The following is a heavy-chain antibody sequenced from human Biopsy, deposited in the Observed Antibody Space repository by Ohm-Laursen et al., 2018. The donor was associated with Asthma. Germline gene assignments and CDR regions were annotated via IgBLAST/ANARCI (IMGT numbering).Heavy chain of an antibody. J-gene: IGHJ3*02. CDR1: GDSFSNYA. D-gene: IGHD3-9*01. CDR2: LIPVLGTP. CDR3: ARTYFDFLTGQVHDAFAM. Sequence: GSSVKVSCKASGDSFSNYAISWARQAPGQGLEWMGGLIPVLGTPDHAQMFEGRVTITADESTSTAYMDLSSLRSEDTAVYYCARTYFDFLTGQVHDAFAMWGQGTMVTVSS. V-gene: IGHV1-69*01.